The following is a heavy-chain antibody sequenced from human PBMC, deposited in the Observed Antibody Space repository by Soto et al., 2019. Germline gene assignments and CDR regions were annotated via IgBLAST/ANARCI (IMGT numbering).Heavy chain of an antibody. CDR1: GGSFSGYY. CDR3: ARDFSVLLWFGELLSYGMDV. J-gene: IGHJ6*02. CDR2: INHSGST. Sequence: SETLSLTCAVYGGSFSGYYWSWIRQPPGKGLEWIGEINHSGSTNYNPSLKSRVTISVDTSKNQFSLKLSSVTAADTAVYYCARDFSVLLWFGELLSYGMDVWGQGTTVTVSS. V-gene: IGHV4-34*01. D-gene: IGHD3-10*01.